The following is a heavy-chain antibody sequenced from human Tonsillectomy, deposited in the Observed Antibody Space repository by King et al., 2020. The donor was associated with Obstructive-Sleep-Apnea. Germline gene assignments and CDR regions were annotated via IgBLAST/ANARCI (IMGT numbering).Heavy chain of an antibody. CDR3: AHRSRGGPSGFDY. CDR2: IYLDYYK. Sequence: TLKESGPTLVKPTQTLTLTCTFSGFSLSPSGVGVGWIRQAPGKALEWLALIYLDYYKPYSPSLKSSLTITKDTSGDQVVLTMTNMDPLDTATYYCAHRSRGGPSGFDYWGQGTLVTVSS. V-gene: IGHV2-5*02. CDR1: GFSLSPSGVG. J-gene: IGHJ4*02. D-gene: IGHD6-19*01.